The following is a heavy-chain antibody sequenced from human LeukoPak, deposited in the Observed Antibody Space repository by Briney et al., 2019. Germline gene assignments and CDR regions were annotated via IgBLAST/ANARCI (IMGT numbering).Heavy chain of an antibody. Sequence: ASVKVSCKASGYTFTGYYMHWVRQAPGQGLEWMGWINPNSGGTNYAQKFQGRVTMTRDTSISTAYMELSRLRSDDTAVYYCASGGLEWELRAGDAFDIWGQGTMVTVSS. CDR1: GYTFTGYY. V-gene: IGHV1-2*02. J-gene: IGHJ3*02. CDR3: ASGGLEWELRAGDAFDI. CDR2: INPNSGGT. D-gene: IGHD1-26*01.